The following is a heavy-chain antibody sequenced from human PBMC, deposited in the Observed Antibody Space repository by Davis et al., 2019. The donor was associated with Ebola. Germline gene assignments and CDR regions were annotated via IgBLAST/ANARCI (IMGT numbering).Heavy chain of an antibody. D-gene: IGHD4-11*01. V-gene: IGHV4-59*01. J-gene: IGHJ4*02. CDR2: IYYSGST. Sequence: SETLSLTCTVSGGSISSYYWSWIRQPPGKGLEWIGYIYYSGSTNYNPSLKSRVTISVDTSKNQFSLKLSSVTAADTAVYYCARGGIDYSNFDYWGQGTLVTVSS. CDR1: GGSISSYY. CDR3: ARGGIDYSNFDY.